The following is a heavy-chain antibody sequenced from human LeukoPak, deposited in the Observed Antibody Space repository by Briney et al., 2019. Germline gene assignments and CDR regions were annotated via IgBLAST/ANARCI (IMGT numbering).Heavy chain of an antibody. V-gene: IGHV4-59*08. D-gene: IGHD6-19*01. Sequence: SETLSLTCTVSGGSISSYYWSWIRQPPGKGLEWIGYIYYSESTNYNPSLKSRVTISVDTSKNQFSLKLSSVTAADTAVYYCARLQNPKYSSGLYYFDYWGQGTLVTVSS. J-gene: IGHJ4*02. CDR1: GGSISSYY. CDR2: IYYSEST. CDR3: ARLQNPKYSSGLYYFDY.